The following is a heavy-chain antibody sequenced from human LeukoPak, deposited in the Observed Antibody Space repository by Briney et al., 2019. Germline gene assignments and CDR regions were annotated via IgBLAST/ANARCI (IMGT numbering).Heavy chain of an antibody. D-gene: IGHD3-3*01. CDR3: ARRDFWSGYFDY. V-gene: IGHV4-59*08. Sequence: PSGTLSLTCTVSGGSISSYYWSWIRQPPGKGLEWIGYIYYSGSTNYNPSLKSRVTISVDTSKNQFSLKLSSVTAADTAVYYCARRDFWSGYFDYWGQGTLVTVSS. CDR2: IYYSGST. J-gene: IGHJ4*02. CDR1: GGSISSYY.